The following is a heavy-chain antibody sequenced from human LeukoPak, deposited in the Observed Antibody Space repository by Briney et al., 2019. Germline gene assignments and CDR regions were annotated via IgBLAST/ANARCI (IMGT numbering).Heavy chain of an antibody. Sequence: GGSLRLSCAASGFTFSSYAMGWVRQAPGKGLEWVSAISGSGGSTYYADSVKGRFTISRDNSKNTLYLQMNSLRAEDTAVYYCANKPPYDSSGYYYRGAFDIWGQGTMVTVSS. D-gene: IGHD3-22*01. CDR3: ANKPPYDSSGYYYRGAFDI. J-gene: IGHJ3*02. V-gene: IGHV3-23*01. CDR1: GFTFSSYA. CDR2: ISGSGGST.